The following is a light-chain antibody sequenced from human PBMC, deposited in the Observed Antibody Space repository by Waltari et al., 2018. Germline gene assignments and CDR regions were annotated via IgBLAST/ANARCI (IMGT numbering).Light chain of an antibody. Sequence: QSALTQPASVSGSPGQSITISCTGTSSDVGFYDFVSWFQHHPGKAPNVRIYKVNNRPSGVSKPFSGSKSANTAPLPSSGLQAEDEADYYCSSYTRRSYWVFGGGTQLTVL. V-gene: IGLV2-14*01. CDR3: SSYTRRSYWV. J-gene: IGLJ3*02. CDR1: SSDVGFYDF. CDR2: KVN.